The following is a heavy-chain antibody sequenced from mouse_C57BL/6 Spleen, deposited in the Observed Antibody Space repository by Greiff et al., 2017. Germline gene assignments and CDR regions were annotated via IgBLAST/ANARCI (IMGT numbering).Heavy chain of an antibody. V-gene: IGHV1-80*01. J-gene: IGHJ4*01. D-gene: IGHD2-2*01. CDR3: ARSGYDDAMDY. CDR2: IYPGDGDT. Sequence: VKLVESGAELVKPGASVKISCKASGYAFSSYWMNWVKQRPGKGLEWIGQIYPGDGDTNYNGKFKGKATLTADKSSSTAYMQLSSLTSEDSAVYFCARSGYDDAMDYWGQGTSVTVSS. CDR1: GYAFSSYW.